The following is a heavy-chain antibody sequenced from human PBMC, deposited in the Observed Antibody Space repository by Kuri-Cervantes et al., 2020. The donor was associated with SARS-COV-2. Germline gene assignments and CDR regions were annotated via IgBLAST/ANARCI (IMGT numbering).Heavy chain of an antibody. CDR2: IYYSGST. V-gene: IGHV4-59*12. CDR1: GGSISSYY. Sequence: SETLSLTCIVSGGSISSYYWSWIRQPPGKGLEWIGYIYYSGSTNYNPSLKSRVTISVDTSKNQFSLKLSSVTAADTAVYYCARTPPGGKGDYFDYWGQGTLVTVSS. J-gene: IGHJ4*02. D-gene: IGHD3-16*01. CDR3: ARTPPGGKGDYFDY.